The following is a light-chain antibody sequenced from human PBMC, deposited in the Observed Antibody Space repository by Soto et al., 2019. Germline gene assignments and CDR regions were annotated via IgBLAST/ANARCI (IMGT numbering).Light chain of an antibody. J-gene: IGKJ1*01. Sequence: EIVLTQSPGTLSLSPGGGATPSCWASQSVTGNYLAWYQQKPGQPPRLLIFGASTRATGIPDRFSGSGSGTDFTLTISRLEPEDFAVYYCQQYGSSGTFGQGTKVDIK. V-gene: IGKV3-20*01. CDR1: QSVTGNY. CDR3: QQYGSSGT. CDR2: GAS.